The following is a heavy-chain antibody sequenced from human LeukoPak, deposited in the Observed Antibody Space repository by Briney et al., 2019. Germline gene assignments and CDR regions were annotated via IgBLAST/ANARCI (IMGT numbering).Heavy chain of an antibody. CDR1: GFTFSDYY. CDR2: ITGSGSTI. Sequence: PGGSLRLSCAASGFTFSDYYMSWIRQAPGKGLEWLSYITGSGSTIYYADSVKGRFTISRDNAKNSLYLQMNSLRAGDTAVYYCARSHRGSGWTRDAYFDYWGQGTLVTVSS. D-gene: IGHD6-19*01. CDR3: ARSHRGSGWTRDAYFDY. J-gene: IGHJ4*02. V-gene: IGHV3-11*04.